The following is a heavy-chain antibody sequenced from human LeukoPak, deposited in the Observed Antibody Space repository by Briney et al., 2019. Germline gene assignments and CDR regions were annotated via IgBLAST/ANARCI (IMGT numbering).Heavy chain of an antibody. CDR3: ARGDSSGYYLIGDY. Sequence: GGSLGLSCAASGFTFSDYYISWIRQAPGKGLEWVSYISSSGSTINYADSVKGRFTISRDNAKNSLYLQMNSLRAEDTAVYYCARGDSSGYYLIGDYWGQGTLVTVSS. D-gene: IGHD3-22*01. CDR2: ISSSGSTI. V-gene: IGHV3-11*01. J-gene: IGHJ4*02. CDR1: GFTFSDYY.